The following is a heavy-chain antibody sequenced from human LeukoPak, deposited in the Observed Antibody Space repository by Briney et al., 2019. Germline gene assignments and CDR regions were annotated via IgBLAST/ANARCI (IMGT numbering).Heavy chain of an antibody. CDR3: ARGPRGSGYFYLHPYFDY. CDR1: GGSISSGSYY. CDR2: SYYSGST. Sequence: SETLSLTCTVSGGSISSGSYYWGWIRQPPGKGLEWIGSSYYSGSTYYNPSLKSRVTISVDTSKNQFSLQLSSVTAADTAVYYCARGPRGSGYFYLHPYFDYWGQGTLVTVSS. D-gene: IGHD3-22*01. V-gene: IGHV4-39*07. J-gene: IGHJ4*02.